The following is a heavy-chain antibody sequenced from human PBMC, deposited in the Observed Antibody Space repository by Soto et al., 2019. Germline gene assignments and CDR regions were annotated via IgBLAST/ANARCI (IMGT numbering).Heavy chain of an antibody. CDR1: GYTFTSYA. D-gene: IGHD2-21*02. J-gene: IGHJ4*02. CDR2: INAGNGNT. Sequence: QVQLVQSGAEVKKPGASVKVSCKASGYTFTSYAMHWVRQAPGQRLEWMGWINAGNGNTKYSQKFQARVTITRDTSATTAYMELSSLRSEDTAVYYSARSIVVVTAADYWGQGTLVTVSS. CDR3: ARSIVVVTAADY. V-gene: IGHV1-3*01.